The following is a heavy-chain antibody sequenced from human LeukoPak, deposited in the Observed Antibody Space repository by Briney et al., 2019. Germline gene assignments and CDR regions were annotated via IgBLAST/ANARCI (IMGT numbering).Heavy chain of an antibody. CDR1: RFTFSSYS. Sequence: GGSLRLSCAASRFTFSSYSMNWVRQAPGKGLEWVSYISSSSSTIYYADPVKGRFTISRDNAKNSLYLQMDSLRAEDTAVYYCARGEDMGYWGQGTLVTVSS. CDR2: ISSSSSTI. J-gene: IGHJ4*02. CDR3: ARGEDMGY. D-gene: IGHD1-26*01. V-gene: IGHV3-48*01.